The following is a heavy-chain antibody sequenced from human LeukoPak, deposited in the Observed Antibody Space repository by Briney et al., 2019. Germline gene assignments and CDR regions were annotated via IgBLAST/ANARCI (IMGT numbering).Heavy chain of an antibody. CDR1: GFTVSSNY. Sequence: PGGSLRLSCAASGFTVSSNYMSWVRQAPGKGLEWVSVIYSGGSTYYADSVKGRFTISRDNSKNTLYLQMNSLRAEDTAVYYCARAPQGWYGSGTDAFDIWGQGTMVTVSS. CDR2: IYSGGST. CDR3: ARAPQGWYGSGTDAFDI. J-gene: IGHJ3*02. D-gene: IGHD3-10*01. V-gene: IGHV3-53*01.